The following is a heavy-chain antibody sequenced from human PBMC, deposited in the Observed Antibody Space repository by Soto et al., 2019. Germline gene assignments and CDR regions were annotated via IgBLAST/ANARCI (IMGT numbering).Heavy chain of an antibody. D-gene: IGHD3-10*01. Sequence: QVQLVQSGAEVKKPGASVKVSCQASGYTFTSYDINWVRQATGQGLEWMGWMNPNNTNTGYAQKFQGRLTMTRNTDMGTAYMELRSLTSEDTAVYYCARCFSPGFRGGYDYWGQGTLVTVSS. CDR2: MNPNNTNT. J-gene: IGHJ4*02. CDR3: ARCFSPGFRGGYDY. V-gene: IGHV1-8*01. CDR1: GYTFTSYD.